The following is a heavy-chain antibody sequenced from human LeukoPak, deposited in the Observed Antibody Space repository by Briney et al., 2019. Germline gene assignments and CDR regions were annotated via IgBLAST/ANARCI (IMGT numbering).Heavy chain of an antibody. CDR2: ISAYNGNT. CDR3: AREDSDYGDYIRLDY. J-gene: IGHJ4*02. Sequence: GASVTVSCKASGYTFTSYGITWVRQAPGQGLEWMGWISAYNGNTNYAQKLQGRVTMTTDTSTSTAYMELRSLRSDDTAIYYCAREDSDYGDYIRLDYWGRGTLVTVSS. D-gene: IGHD4-17*01. V-gene: IGHV1-18*04. CDR1: GYTFTSYG.